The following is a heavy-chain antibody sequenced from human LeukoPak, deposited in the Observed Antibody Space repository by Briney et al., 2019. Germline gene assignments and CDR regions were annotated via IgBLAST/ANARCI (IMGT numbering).Heavy chain of an antibody. V-gene: IGHV5-51*01. CDR1: GYNFANYW. CDR2: IYPGDSDT. D-gene: IGHD2-2*01. J-gene: IGHJ4*02. CDR3: ARRTLTPEYLDY. Sequence: GESLKISCRGSGYNFANYWIAWVRQMPGKGLEWMGVIYPGDSDTRYSPSFQGQATISADKSISTPYLQWSSLKASDTAIYFCARRTLTPEYLDYWAEGTLVSVSS.